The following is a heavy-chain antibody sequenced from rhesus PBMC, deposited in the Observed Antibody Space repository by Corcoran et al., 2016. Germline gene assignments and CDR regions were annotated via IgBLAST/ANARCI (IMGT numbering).Heavy chain of an antibody. CDR3: ASPFTAAGGY. D-gene: IGHD6-25*01. Sequence: QVQLQESGPGVVKPSETLSLTCAVSGGSISGYYLWSWIRQPPGKGLEYIGYISGSSGSTYYNPSLKSRVTISKDTSKNQFSLKLSSVTAADTAVYYCASPFTAAGGYWGQGVLVTVSS. J-gene: IGHJ4*01. CDR1: GGSISGYYL. CDR2: ISGSSGST. V-gene: IGHV4-99*01.